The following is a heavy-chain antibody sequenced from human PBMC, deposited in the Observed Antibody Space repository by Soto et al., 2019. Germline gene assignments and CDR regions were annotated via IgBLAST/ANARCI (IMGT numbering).Heavy chain of an antibody. J-gene: IGHJ5*02. Sequence: QVQLVQSGAEVKKPGSSVKVSCKASGGTFSSYAISWVRQAPGQGLEWMGGIIPIFGTANYAQKFQGRVTINADESTSTAYMELSSLRSEDTAVYYCARDGMAYYDSSGYRKDWFDPWGQGTLVTVSS. D-gene: IGHD3-22*01. CDR1: GGTFSSYA. CDR3: ARDGMAYYDSSGYRKDWFDP. CDR2: IIPIFGTA. V-gene: IGHV1-69*12.